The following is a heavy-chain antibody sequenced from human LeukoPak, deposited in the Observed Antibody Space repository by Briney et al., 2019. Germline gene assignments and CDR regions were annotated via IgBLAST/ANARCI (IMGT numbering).Heavy chain of an antibody. CDR2: VFHSGNT. Sequence: SETLSLTCTVSGYSISSTYYWGWIRQPPGKGLEWVGSVFHSGNTYYNPSLKSRLTISADTSKNQFSLKLSSVTAADTAVYYCARREVVFDYWGQGTLVTVSS. CDR3: ARREVVFDY. V-gene: IGHV4-38-2*02. J-gene: IGHJ4*02. D-gene: IGHD3-22*01. CDR1: GYSISSTYY.